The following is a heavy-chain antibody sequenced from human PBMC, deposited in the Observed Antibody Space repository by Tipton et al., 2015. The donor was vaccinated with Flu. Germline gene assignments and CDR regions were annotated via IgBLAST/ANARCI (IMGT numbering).Heavy chain of an antibody. CDR2: IYSSGST. D-gene: IGHD3-10*01. J-gene: IGHJ4*02. V-gene: IGHV4-61*10. Sequence: TLSLTCTVSGGSMTSGNYYWNWIRQPAGKGLEWIGYIYSSGSTTYNPSLKSRVSMSADTSMNQFSLRLNSMTAADTAIYYCARVLAGHFGEGYFFDYWGQGALVTVSS. CDR1: GGSMTSGNYY. CDR3: ARVLAGHFGEGYFFDY.